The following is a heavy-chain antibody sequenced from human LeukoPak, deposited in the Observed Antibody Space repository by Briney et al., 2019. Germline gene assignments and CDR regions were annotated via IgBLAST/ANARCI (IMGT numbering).Heavy chain of an antibody. V-gene: IGHV4-39*01. CDR3: AKAGVRYFDSSGLYAFDF. D-gene: IGHD3-22*01. Sequence: SETLSLTCAVSGVSISSTSYYWAWIRQPPGKGLELVGTIYYSGSTYHNPSLKSRVTLSVDTYRHQFSLRLSSVDDADTAVYYCAKAGVRYFDSSGLYAFDFWGQGKTVTVSS. CDR2: IYYSGST. J-gene: IGHJ3*01. CDR1: GVSISSTSYY.